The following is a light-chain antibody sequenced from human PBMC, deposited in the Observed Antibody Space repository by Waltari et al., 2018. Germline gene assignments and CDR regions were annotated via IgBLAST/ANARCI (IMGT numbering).Light chain of an antibody. CDR2: LNSDGSH. J-gene: IGLJ3*02. Sequence: QLVLTQSPSASASLGVSVKLTCTLSSGHSSYVIAWHQQQPQKGPRYLMKLNSDGSHSKGDGIPDRFSGSSSGAERYLTISSLQSDDEADYYCQTWATGIQVFGGGTKLTVL. V-gene: IGLV4-69*01. CDR3: QTWATGIQV. CDR1: SGHSSYV.